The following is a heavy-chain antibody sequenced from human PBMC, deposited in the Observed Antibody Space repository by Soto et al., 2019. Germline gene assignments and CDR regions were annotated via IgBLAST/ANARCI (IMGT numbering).Heavy chain of an antibody. CDR2: IYYSGST. D-gene: IGHD7-27*01. CDR1: GGSIINYY. V-gene: IGHV4-59*01. J-gene: IGHJ4*02. Sequence: SETLSLTCSVSGGSIINYYWSWIRQPPGDGLEWIGYIYYSGSTKYNPSLESRVTLSLDTSKNHFSLNLRSVTAADTAVYYCARGSTNWASYFDYWGQGALVTVSS. CDR3: ARGSTNWASYFDY.